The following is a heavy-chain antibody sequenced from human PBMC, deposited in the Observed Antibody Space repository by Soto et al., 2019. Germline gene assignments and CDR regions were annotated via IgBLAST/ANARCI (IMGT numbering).Heavy chain of an antibody. J-gene: IGHJ4*02. CDR2: ISAYNGNT. CDR3: ARYRGNYPDY. V-gene: IGHV1-18*04. D-gene: IGHD5-12*01. Sequence: ASVKVSCKASGYTLTTYCITWVRQAPGQGLEWMGWISAYNGNTNYARKLQGRVTMTTDTSTSTAYMELRSLRSDDTAVYYCARYRGNYPDYWGQGTLVTVSS. CDR1: GYTLTTYC.